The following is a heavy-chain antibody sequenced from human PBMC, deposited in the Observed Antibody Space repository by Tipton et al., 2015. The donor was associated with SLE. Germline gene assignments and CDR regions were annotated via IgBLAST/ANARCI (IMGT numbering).Heavy chain of an antibody. CDR2: ISYSGAT. CDR1: GGSFSAYY. CDR3: ARLTPWGYDY. J-gene: IGHJ4*02. D-gene: IGHD7-27*01. V-gene: IGHV4-34*01. Sequence: TLSLTCAVYGGSFSAYYWDWIRQPPGKGLMLIGSISYSGATSYNPSLKSRVTISVDTSKNQFSLSLISVTAADTAVYYCARLTPWGYDYWGPGMLVTVSS.